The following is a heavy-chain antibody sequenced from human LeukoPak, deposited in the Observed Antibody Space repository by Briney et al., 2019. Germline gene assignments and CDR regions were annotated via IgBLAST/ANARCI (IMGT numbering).Heavy chain of an antibody. J-gene: IGHJ4*02. CDR3: AREQAMAAAEPVYFDY. V-gene: IGHV3-33*01. D-gene: IGHD6-13*01. CDR1: GFTFSSYG. Sequence: GGSQGLLCAASGFTFSSYGVHWVSQAPGKGLEWVAVIWYDGSSEYYADSVRGRFTSSRDNSKNTVYLEMNSLGAEDTAVYYCAREQAMAAAEPVYFDYWAERPLHPVSS. CDR2: IWYDGSSE.